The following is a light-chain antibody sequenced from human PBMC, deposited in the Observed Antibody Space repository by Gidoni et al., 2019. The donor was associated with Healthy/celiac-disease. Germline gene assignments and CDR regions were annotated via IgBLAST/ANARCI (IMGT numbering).Light chain of an antibody. Sequence: DIVFTQSPATLSLSPGERATLSCRASQSVSSYLAWYQQKPGQAPRLLIYDASNRATGIPARFRGSGSGTDFTLTISSLEPEDFAVYYCQQRSNWPPYTFXXXTKLEIK. J-gene: IGKJ2*01. V-gene: IGKV3-11*01. CDR2: DAS. CDR1: QSVSSY. CDR3: QQRSNWPPYT.